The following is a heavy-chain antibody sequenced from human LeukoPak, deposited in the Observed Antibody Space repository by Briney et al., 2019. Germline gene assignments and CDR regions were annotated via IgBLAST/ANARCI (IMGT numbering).Heavy chain of an antibody. V-gene: IGHV3-30*18. J-gene: IGHJ6*03. CDR1: GFTFSSYG. D-gene: IGHD3-10*01. CDR3: AKLDGSGSYYNVYYYYYMDV. CDR2: ISYDGSYK. Sequence: PGGSLRLSCAASGFTFSSYGMHWVRQAPGKGLEWVAVISYDGSYKYYADSVKGRFTISRDNSKNTLYLQMNILRAEDTAVYYCAKLDGSGSYYNVYYYYYMDVWGKGTTVTISS.